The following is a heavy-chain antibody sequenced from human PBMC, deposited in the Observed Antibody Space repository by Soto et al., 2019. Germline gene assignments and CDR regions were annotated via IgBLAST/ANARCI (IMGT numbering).Heavy chain of an antibody. J-gene: IGHJ4*02. D-gene: IGHD6-13*01. CDR3: ARIGQQLVLFDY. CDR1: GGSISSGDYY. CDR2: IHYSGST. V-gene: IGHV4-30-4*01. Sequence: SETLSLTCTVSGGSISSGDYYWSWIRQPPGKGLEWIGYIHYSGSTYYNPSLKSRVTISVDTSKNQFSLKLSSVTAADTAVYYCARIGQQLVLFDYWGQGTLVTVS.